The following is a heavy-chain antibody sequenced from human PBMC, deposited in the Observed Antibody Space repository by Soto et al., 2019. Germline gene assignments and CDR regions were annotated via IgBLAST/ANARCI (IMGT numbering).Heavy chain of an antibody. V-gene: IGHV1-18*01. J-gene: IGHJ4*02. D-gene: IGHD2-2*01. CDR3: ARDHGGDIVVVPAAMINDY. CDR1: GYTFTSYG. Sequence: ASVKVSCKASGYTFTSYGISWVRQAPGQGLEWMGWISAYNGNTNYAQKLQGRVTMTTDTSTSTAHMELRSLRSDDTAVYYCARDHGGDIVVVPAAMINDYWGQGTLVTVSS. CDR2: ISAYNGNT.